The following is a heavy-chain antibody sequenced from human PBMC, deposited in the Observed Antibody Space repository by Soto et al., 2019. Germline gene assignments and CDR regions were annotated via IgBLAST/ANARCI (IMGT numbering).Heavy chain of an antibody. V-gene: IGHV3-23*01. Sequence: EVQLLESGGGLVQPGGSLRLSCAASGFTFSSSAMSWVRQAPGKGLDWVSAISGSGGSTYYADSVKGRFTISRDNSKNTLYLQMNSLRAEATAVYYCAKDLRPSYDIVTGYRTDNWFDHWGPGTLVTVSS. D-gene: IGHD3-9*01. CDR1: GFTFSSSA. CDR2: ISGSGGST. J-gene: IGHJ5*02. CDR3: AKDLRPSYDIVTGYRTDNWFDH.